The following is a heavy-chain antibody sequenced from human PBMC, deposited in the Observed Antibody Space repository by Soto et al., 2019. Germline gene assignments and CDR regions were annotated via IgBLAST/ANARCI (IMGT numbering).Heavy chain of an antibody. J-gene: IGHJ4*02. CDR1: GFTFSSYG. V-gene: IGHV3-30*03. CDR3: AILRVATGHFDY. CDR2: ISYDGSKK. Sequence: QVQLVESGGGVVQPGRSLRLSCAASGFTFSSYGMHWVRQAQGKGLELVAVISYDGSKKDYADSVKGRFTISRDNSKNTLYLQMNSLRAEDTAVYYCAILRVATGHFDYWGQGTLVTVSS.